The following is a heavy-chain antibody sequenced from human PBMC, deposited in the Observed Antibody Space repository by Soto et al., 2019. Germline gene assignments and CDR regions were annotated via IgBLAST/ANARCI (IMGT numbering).Heavy chain of an antibody. CDR1: GFTFSSYG. V-gene: IGHV3-33*01. Sequence: PGGSLRLSCAASGFTFSSYGMHWVRQAPGKGLEWVAVIWYDGSNKYYADSVKGRFTISRDNSKNTLYLQMNSLRAEDTAVYYCAREGGCIVGATFDCYYYYGMDVWGQGTTVTVSS. CDR3: AREGGCIVGATFDCYYYYGMDV. CDR2: IWYDGSNK. J-gene: IGHJ6*02. D-gene: IGHD1-26*01.